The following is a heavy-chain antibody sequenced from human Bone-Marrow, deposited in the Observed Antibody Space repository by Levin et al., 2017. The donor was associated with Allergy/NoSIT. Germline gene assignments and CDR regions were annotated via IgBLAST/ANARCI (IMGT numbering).Heavy chain of an antibody. J-gene: IGHJ4*02. Sequence: GGSLRLSCAASGFTFSAYGMHWVRQAPGKGLEWVAVIWYDGSNKYYAESVKGRFTISRDNSKNTLYLQMNSLRAEDTAVYYCARDRRSEGATGINYWGQGTLVTVSS. V-gene: IGHV3-33*01. CDR3: ARDRRSEGATGINY. CDR1: GFTFSAYG. CDR2: IWYDGSNK. D-gene: IGHD1-26*01.